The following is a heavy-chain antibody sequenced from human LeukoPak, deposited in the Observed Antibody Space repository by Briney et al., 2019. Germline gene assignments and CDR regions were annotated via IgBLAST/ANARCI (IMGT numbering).Heavy chain of an antibody. V-gene: IGHV3-33*01. CDR3: ARDRSDSFDSTGYLPEYYFDY. Sequence: PGRSLRLSCAASGFTFSYFGMHWVRQAPGKGLEWVALIWYDGSNKYYADSVKGRFTISRDNSNNTLYLQMNSLRVEDTAVYYCARDRSDSFDSTGYLPEYYFDYWGQGTLVTVSS. CDR1: GFTFSYFG. J-gene: IGHJ4*02. CDR2: IWYDGSNK. D-gene: IGHD3-22*01.